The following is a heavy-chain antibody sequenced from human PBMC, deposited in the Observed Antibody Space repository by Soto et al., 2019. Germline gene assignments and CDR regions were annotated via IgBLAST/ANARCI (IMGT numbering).Heavy chain of an antibody. D-gene: IGHD2-15*01. V-gene: IGHV3-15*07. CDR3: TTVTYDRMVAATTNWFQH. CDR1: GFTFSNAW. Sequence: GGSLRLSCAASGFTFSNAWMNWVRQAPGKGLEWVGRIKSKTDGGTTDYAAPVKGRFTISRDDSKNTLYLQMNSLKTEDTAVYYCTTVTYDRMVAATTNWFQHWGQGTLVTVSS. J-gene: IGHJ1*01. CDR2: IKSKTDGGTT.